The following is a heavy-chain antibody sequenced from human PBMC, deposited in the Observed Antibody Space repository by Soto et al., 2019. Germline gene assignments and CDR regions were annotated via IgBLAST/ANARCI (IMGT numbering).Heavy chain of an antibody. CDR3: ARRLYYDSSGFEGGGMDV. CDR2: IYYSGST. CDR1: GGSISSSSYY. V-gene: IGHV4-39*01. J-gene: IGHJ6*02. D-gene: IGHD3-22*01. Sequence: QLQLQESGPGLVKPSETLSLTCTVSGGSISSSSYYWGWIRQPPGKGLEWIGSIYYSGSTYYNPSPTSRATISVDTSKNRFSLKLSSVTAADTAVYYCARRLYYDSSGFEGGGMDVWGQGTTVTVSS.